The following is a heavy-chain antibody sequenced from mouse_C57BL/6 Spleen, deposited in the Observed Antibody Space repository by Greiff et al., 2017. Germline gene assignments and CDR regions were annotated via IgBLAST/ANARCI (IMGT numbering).Heavy chain of an antibody. V-gene: IGHV1-64*01. J-gene: IGHJ4*01. CDR2: IHPNSGST. CDR3: ARRQRGFYAMDY. CDR1: GYTFTSYW. Sequence: QVQLQQPVAELVKPGASVKLSCKASGYTFTSYWMHWVKQRPGQGLEWIGMIHPNSGSTNYTEKFQSKATLTVDKSSSTAYMQLSSLTSEDPAVYYYARRQRGFYAMDYWGQGTSVTVSS.